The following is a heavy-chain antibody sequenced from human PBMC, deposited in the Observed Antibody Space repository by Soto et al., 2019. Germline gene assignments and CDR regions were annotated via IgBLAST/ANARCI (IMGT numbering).Heavy chain of an antibody. CDR2: IYWDDDK. CDR1: GFSLSTAGVG. Sequence: QITLKESGPSLVKPTQTLTLTCTFSGFSLSTAGVGVVWIRQPPRKALEWVALIYWDDDKHYSPSLRNRLTITKDTAKSQVVLTLTNVDPLDTATYFCAHVGGLEQWLYRLDHWGQGAVVTVSS. D-gene: IGHD6-19*01. V-gene: IGHV2-5*02. J-gene: IGHJ4*02. CDR3: AHVGGLEQWLYRLDH.